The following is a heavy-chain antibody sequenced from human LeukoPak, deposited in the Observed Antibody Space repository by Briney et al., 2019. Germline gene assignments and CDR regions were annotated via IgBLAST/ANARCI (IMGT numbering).Heavy chain of an antibody. D-gene: IGHD3-10*01. V-gene: IGHV1-46*01. CDR1: GYTFTSYY. J-gene: IGHJ6*03. CDR3: ARVIYGSGSYYNGLGRYYYYYMDV. CDR2: INPSGGST. Sequence: ASVKVSCKASGYTFTSYYMHWVRQAPGQGLEWMGIINPSGGSTSYAQKFQGRVTMTRDMSTSTAYMELRSLRSDDTAVYYCARVIYGSGSYYNGLGRYYYYYMDVWGKGTTVTISS.